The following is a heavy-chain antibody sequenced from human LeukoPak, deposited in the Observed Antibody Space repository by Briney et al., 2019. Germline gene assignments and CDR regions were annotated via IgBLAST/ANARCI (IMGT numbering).Heavy chain of an antibody. V-gene: IGHV1-18*01. CDR1: GYTFTSYG. CDR3: ARDPFGDYKVRFDY. D-gene: IGHD4-17*01. J-gene: IGHJ4*02. Sequence: ASVKVSCKASGYTFTSYGISWVRQAPGQGLEWMGWISAYNGNTNYAQKLQGRVTMTTDTSTCTAYMELRSLRSDDTAVYYCARDPFGDYKVRFDYWGQGTLVTVSS. CDR2: ISAYNGNT.